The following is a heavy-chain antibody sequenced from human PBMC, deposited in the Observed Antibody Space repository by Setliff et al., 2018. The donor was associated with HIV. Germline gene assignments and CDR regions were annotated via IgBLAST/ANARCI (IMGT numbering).Heavy chain of an antibody. CDR2: INKDGSQT. CDR3: ARSPPTTFWSGYTYYYYMDV. J-gene: IGHJ6*03. CDR1: GFTFSSYW. D-gene: IGHD3-3*01. Sequence: PGGSLRLSCATSGFTFSSYWMSWVRQAPGKGLEWVANINKDGSQTYYVDSVKGRFTISRDNAKNSLYLQMNSLRAEDAAVYYCARSPPTTFWSGYTYYYYMDVWGKGTTVTVSS. V-gene: IGHV3-7*01.